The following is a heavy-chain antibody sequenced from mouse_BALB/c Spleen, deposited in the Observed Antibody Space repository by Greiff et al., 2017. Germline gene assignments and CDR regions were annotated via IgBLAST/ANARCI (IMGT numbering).Heavy chain of an antibody. CDR1: GYTFTSYV. D-gene: IGHD2-2*01. CDR2: INPYNDGT. J-gene: IGHJ4*01. Sequence: EVKVVESGPELVKPGASVKMSCKASGYTFTSYVMHWVKQKPGQGLEWIGYINPYNDGTKYNEKFKGKATLTSDKSSSTAYMELSSLTSEDSAVYYCARFYYGYDGGAMDYWGQGTSVTVSS. V-gene: IGHV1-14*01. CDR3: ARFYYGYDGGAMDY.